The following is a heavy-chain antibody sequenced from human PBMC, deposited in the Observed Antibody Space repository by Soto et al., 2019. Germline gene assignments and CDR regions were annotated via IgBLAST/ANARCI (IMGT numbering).Heavy chain of an antibody. CDR2: IYYSGST. V-gene: IGHV4-30-4*01. CDR3: TSSSIYYYGMDV. D-gene: IGHD6-6*01. Sequence: SETLSLTCTVSGGSISSGDYYWSWIRQPPGKGLEWIGYIYYSGSTYYNPSLKSRVTISVDTSKNQFSLKLSSVTAADTAVYYCTSSSIYYYGMDVWGQGTTVTVSS. J-gene: IGHJ6*02. CDR1: GGSISSGDYY.